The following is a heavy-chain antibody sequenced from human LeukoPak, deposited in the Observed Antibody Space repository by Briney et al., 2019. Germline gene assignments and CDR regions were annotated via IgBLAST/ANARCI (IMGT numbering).Heavy chain of an antibody. CDR1: GYTFTSYY. D-gene: IGHD3-9*01. Sequence: ASVKVSCKASGYTFTSYYMHWVRQAPGQRLEWMGIINPSGGSTSYAQKFQGRVTMTRDTSTSTVYMELSSLRSEDTAVYYCASGSYYDILTGPYYYYGMDVWGQGTTVTVSS. CDR3: ASGSYYDILTGPYYYYGMDV. V-gene: IGHV1-46*01. J-gene: IGHJ6*02. CDR2: INPSGGST.